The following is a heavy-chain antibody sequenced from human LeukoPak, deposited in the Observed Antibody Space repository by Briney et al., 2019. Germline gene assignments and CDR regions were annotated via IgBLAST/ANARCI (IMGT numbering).Heavy chain of an antibody. J-gene: IGHJ6*03. V-gene: IGHV1-18*01. CDR1: GYTFTSYG. CDR3: ARSLGLPRSAYYYYYYMDV. Sequence: ASVKVSCKASGYTFTSYGISWVRQAPGQGLEWMGWISAYNGNTNYAQKLQGRVTMTTDTSTSTAYMELRSLRSDDTAVYYCARSLGLPRSAYYYYYYMDVWGKGTTVAVSS. CDR2: ISAYNGNT.